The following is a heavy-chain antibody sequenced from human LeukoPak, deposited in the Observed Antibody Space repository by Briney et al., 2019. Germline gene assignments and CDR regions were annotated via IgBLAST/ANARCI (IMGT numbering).Heavy chain of an antibody. CDR2: IIPIFGTA. Sequence: SVKVSCKASGGTFSSYAISWVRQAPGQGLEWMGGIIPIFGTANYAQKFQGRVTITADESTSTAYMELRSLRSDDTAVYYCARARVDRTATRYYYDSSGYSYYFDYWGQGTLVTVSS. CDR1: GGTFSSYA. CDR3: ARARVDRTATRYYYDSSGYSYYFDY. J-gene: IGHJ4*02. D-gene: IGHD3-22*01. V-gene: IGHV1-69*13.